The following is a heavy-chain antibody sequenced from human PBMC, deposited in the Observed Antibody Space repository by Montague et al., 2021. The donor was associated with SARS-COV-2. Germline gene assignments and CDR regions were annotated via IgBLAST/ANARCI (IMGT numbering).Heavy chain of an antibody. Sequence: PALVKPTQTLTLTCAFSGFLLSSTGVGVGWLRQPPGKSLEWLTLIYWDDDKRYNPSLSSRLAITKDTSKNQAVLTLTNLNAADTATYYCAHTNATGAWPIDYWGQGTPVTVSS. CDR1: GFLLSSTGVG. CDR2: IYWDDDK. CDR3: AHTNATGAWPIDY. D-gene: IGHD1-14*01. J-gene: IGHJ4*02. V-gene: IGHV2-5*02.